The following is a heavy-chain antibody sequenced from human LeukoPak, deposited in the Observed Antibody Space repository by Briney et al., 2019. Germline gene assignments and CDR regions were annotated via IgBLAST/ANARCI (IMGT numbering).Heavy chain of an antibody. CDR2: INWNGGST. D-gene: IGHD5-18*01. V-gene: IGHV3-20*04. CDR1: GFTFDDYG. CDR3: ARDSNYGYGGYYYYYMDV. J-gene: IGHJ6*03. Sequence: PGGSLRLSCAASGFTFDDYGMSWVRQAPGKGLEWVSGINWNGGSTGYADSVKGRFTISRDNAKNSLYLQMNSLRAEDTALYYCARDSNYGYGGYYYYYMDVWGKGTTVTVSS.